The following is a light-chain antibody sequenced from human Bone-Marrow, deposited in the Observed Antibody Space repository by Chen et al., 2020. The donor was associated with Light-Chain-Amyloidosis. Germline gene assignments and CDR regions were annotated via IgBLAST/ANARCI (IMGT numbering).Light chain of an antibody. J-gene: IGLJ2*01. CDR2: RDT. CDR3: QAADSSGTYEVI. CDR1: DLPTKY. V-gene: IGLV3-25*03. Sequence: SSELTPPPSLSVSPGQTPRITRTGDDLPTKYDNWYQQKPGQAPVLVIHRDTERPSGISERFSGSSAGTTATLTISGGQAEDEADYHCQAADSSGTYEVIFGGGTKLTVL.